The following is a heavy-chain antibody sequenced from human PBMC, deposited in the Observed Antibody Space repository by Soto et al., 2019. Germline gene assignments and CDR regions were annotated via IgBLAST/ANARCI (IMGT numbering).Heavy chain of an antibody. Sequence: ASVKVSCKASGYTFTSYGSSWVRQAPGQGLEWMGWISAYNGNTNYAQKLQGRVTMTTDTSTSTAYMELSSLRSEDTALYYCARAHTPAYNGDYLQSGPAYWGQGTLVTVSS. J-gene: IGHJ4*02. D-gene: IGHD4-17*01. CDR3: ARAHTPAYNGDYLQSGPAY. CDR1: GYTFTSYG. V-gene: IGHV1-18*01. CDR2: ISAYNGNT.